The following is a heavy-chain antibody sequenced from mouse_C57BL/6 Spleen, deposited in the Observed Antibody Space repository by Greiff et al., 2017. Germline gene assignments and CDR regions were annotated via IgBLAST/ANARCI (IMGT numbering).Heavy chain of an antibody. CDR2: INPGSGGT. J-gene: IGHJ4*01. CDR3: AGSRDYAMDY. V-gene: IGHV1-54*01. Sequence: QVQLQQSGAELVRPGTSVKVSCKASGYAFTNYLIEWVKQRPGQGLEWIGVINPGSGGTNYNEKFKGKATLTADKSSSTAYMQLSSLTSEDSAVYFCAGSRDYAMDYWGQGTSVTVSS. CDR1: GYAFTNYL.